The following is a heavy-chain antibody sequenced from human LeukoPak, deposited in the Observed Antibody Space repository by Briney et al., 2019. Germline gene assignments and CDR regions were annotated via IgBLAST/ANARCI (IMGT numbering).Heavy chain of an antibody. CDR1: GYTFTSYA. V-gene: IGHV7-4-1*02. J-gene: IGHJ4*02. CDR3: ARGLPLGDYVWGSTPGY. CDR2: INTNTGNP. D-gene: IGHD3-16*01. Sequence: GESLKISCKASGYTFTSYAMNWVRQAPGQGLEWMGWINTNTGNPTYAQGFTGRFVFSLDTSVSTAYLQISSLKAEDTAVYYCARGLPLGDYVWGSTPGYWGQGTLVTVSS.